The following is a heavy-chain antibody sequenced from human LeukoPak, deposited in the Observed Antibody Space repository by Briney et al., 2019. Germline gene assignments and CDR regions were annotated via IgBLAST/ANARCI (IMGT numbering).Heavy chain of an antibody. CDR3: ARAGGRYWFDP. CDR2: IYYSGST. V-gene: IGHV4-39*07. J-gene: IGHJ5*02. CDR1: GGSISSSSYY. Sequence: KPSETLSLTCTVSGGSISSSSYYWGWIRQPPGKGLEWIGSIYYSGSTYYNPSLKSRVTISADTSKNQFSLKLSSVTAADTAVYYCARAGGRYWFDPWGQGTLVTVSP.